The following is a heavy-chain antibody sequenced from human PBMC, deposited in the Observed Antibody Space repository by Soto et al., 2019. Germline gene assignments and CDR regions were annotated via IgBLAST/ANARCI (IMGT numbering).Heavy chain of an antibody. CDR2: IWYDGSTI. J-gene: IGHJ4*02. D-gene: IGHD5-18*01. CDR1: GLTFSSYG. V-gene: IGHV3-33*01. CDR3: ARDYSSYGPFDY. Sequence: GGSLRLSCAASGLTFSSYGMHWVRQAPGKGLEWVAVIWYDGSTIYYADSVKGRFTISRDNAKNSLYLQMNSLRAEDTAVYYCARDYSSYGPFDYWGQGTLVTVSS.